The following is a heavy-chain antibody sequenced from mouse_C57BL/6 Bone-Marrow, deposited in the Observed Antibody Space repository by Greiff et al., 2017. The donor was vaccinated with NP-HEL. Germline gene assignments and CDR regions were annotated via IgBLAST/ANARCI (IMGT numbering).Heavy chain of an antibody. CDR2: IDPSDSYT. CDR3: ARVNDGYSYYFYY. J-gene: IGHJ2*01. CDR1: GYTFTSYW. Sequence: QVQLQQPGAELVKPGASVKLSCKASGYTFTSYWMQWVKQRPGQGLEWIGEIDPSDSYTNYNQKFKGKATLTVDTSSSTAYMQLSRLTSEDSSVYYCARVNDGYSYYFYYWGQGTTLTVSS. D-gene: IGHD2-3*01. V-gene: IGHV1-50*01.